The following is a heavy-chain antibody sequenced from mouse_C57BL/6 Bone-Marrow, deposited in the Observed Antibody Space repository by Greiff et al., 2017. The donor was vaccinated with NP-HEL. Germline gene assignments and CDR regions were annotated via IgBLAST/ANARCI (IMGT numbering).Heavy chain of an antibody. CDR1: GYTFTDHT. V-gene: IGHV1-78*01. J-gene: IGHJ3*01. Sequence: VQLQESDAELVKPGASVKISCKVSGYTFTDHTIHWMKQRPEQGLEWIGYIYPRDGSTKYNEKFKGKATLTADKSSSTAYMQLNSLTSEDSAVYFCARPPFYDGYYVLFAYWGQGTLVTVSA. CDR3: ARPPFYDGYYVLFAY. CDR2: IYPRDGST. D-gene: IGHD2-3*01.